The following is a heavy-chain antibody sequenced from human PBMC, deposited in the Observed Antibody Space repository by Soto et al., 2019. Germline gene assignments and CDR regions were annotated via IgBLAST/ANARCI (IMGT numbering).Heavy chain of an antibody. CDR1: GDSISSGDYY. J-gene: IGHJ6*02. V-gene: IGHV4-61*08. Sequence: SDTLSLNCTXSGDSISSGDYYCSCISPPPGKGLEWIGYIFYSGSTNYNPSLKSRVTISVDTSKNQFSLKLSSVTAADTAVYYCAREGVTRNYYYYGMEVWGQGTTVTVSS. CDR3: AREGVTRNYYYYGMEV. D-gene: IGHD2-21*02. CDR2: IFYSGST.